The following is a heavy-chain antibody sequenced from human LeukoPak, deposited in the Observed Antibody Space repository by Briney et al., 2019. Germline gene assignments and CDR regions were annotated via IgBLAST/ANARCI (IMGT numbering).Heavy chain of an antibody. J-gene: IGHJ4*02. V-gene: IGHV4-4*07. CDR2: IYTSGST. D-gene: IGHD6-19*01. Sequence: SETLSLTCTVSGGSISSYYWSWIRQPAVKGLEWIGRIYTSGSTNYTPSLKSRVTMSVDTYKNQFSLKLSSVTAADTAVYYCATSSSGWYDYFDYWGQGTLVTVSS. CDR3: ATSSSGWYDYFDY. CDR1: GGSISSYY.